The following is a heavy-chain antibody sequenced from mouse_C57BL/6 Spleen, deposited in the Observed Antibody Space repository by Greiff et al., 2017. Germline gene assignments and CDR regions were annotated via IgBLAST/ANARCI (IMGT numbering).Heavy chain of an antibody. V-gene: IGHV1-50*01. CDR3: ARRGGLDRPFDY. J-gene: IGHJ2*01. CDR1: GYTFTSYW. Sequence: QVQLQQPGAELVKPGASVKLSCKASGYTFTSYWMQWVKQRPGQGLEWIGEIDPSDSYTNYNQKFKGKATLTVDTSSSTAYMQLSSLTSEDSAVYYCARRGGLDRPFDYWGQGTTLTVSS. CDR2: IDPSDSYT.